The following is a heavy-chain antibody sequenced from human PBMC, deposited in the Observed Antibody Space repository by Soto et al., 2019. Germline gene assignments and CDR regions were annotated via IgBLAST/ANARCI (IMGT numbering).Heavy chain of an antibody. V-gene: IGHV3-9*01. CDR3: ARGGGSGSYYIYAFDI. J-gene: IGHJ3*02. CDR2: ISWNSGSM. D-gene: IGHD3-10*01. Sequence: GGSLRLSCAASGFTFDDYAMHWVRQAPGKGLEWVSGISWNSGSMGYADSVKGRFTISRDNAKNTLYLQMNSLRAEDTAVYYCARGGGSGSYYIYAFDIWGQGTMVTASS. CDR1: GFTFDDYA.